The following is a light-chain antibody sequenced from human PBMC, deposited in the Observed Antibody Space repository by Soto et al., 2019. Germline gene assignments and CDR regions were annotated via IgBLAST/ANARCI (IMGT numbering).Light chain of an antibody. CDR3: QQCDSYWT. Sequence: DIQMTQSPSTLSASVGDRVTITCRASQNIKNWLAWLQQRPGQAPKLLISDASNLESGVPSRFAGSGFGTDFTLTISNLQPEDSATYYCQQCDSYWTFGQGTKLEI. CDR2: DAS. J-gene: IGKJ2*01. CDR1: QNIKNW. V-gene: IGKV1-5*01.